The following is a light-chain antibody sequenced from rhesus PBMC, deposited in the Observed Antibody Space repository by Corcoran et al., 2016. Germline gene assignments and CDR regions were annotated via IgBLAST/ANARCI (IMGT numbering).Light chain of an antibody. J-gene: IGKJ1*01. CDR3: QQSSNLWT. CDR1: QSVGSY. Sequence: ETVVTQSPATLSLSPGERATLSCRASQSVGSYLAWYQQKPGQAPRLLMYGASSRANGIPDRCSGSVSGTDFTLTISSLEPEDVGVYYCQQSSNLWTFGQGTKVEIK. V-gene: IGKV3-24*04. CDR2: GAS.